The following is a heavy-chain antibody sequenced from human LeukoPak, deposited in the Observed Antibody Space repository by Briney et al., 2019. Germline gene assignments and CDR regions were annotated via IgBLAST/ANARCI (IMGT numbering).Heavy chain of an antibody. CDR1: GGTFSSYA. V-gene: IGHV1-69*04. CDR3: ARESYYYDSSGYYSTPLGYFDY. D-gene: IGHD3-22*01. Sequence: SVKVSCKASGGTFSSYAISWVRQAPGQGLERMGRIIPILGIANYAQKFQGRVTITADKSTSTAYMELSSLRSEDTAVYYCARESYYYDSSGYYSTPLGYFDYWGQGTLVTVSS. J-gene: IGHJ4*02. CDR2: IIPILGIA.